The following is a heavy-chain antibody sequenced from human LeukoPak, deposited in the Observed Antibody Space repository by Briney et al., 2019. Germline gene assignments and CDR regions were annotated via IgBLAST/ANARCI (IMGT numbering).Heavy chain of an antibody. Sequence: ASVKVSCKASGYTFTSYGISWVRQAPGQGLEWMGWISAYNGNTNYAQKLQGRVTMTTDASTSTAYMELRSLRSDDTAVYYCARVGDYGDYGSNGGAFDIWGQGTMVTVSS. CDR1: GYTFTSYG. V-gene: IGHV1-18*01. J-gene: IGHJ3*02. CDR2: ISAYNGNT. CDR3: ARVGDYGDYGSNGGAFDI. D-gene: IGHD4-17*01.